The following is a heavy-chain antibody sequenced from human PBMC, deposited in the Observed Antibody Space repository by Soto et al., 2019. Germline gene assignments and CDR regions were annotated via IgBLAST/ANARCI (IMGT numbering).Heavy chain of an antibody. Sequence: EVQLVESGGGLVQPGGSLRLSCAASGFTVSSYWMSWVRQAPGKGLEWVANIKQDGSEKYYVDSVKGRCTISRDNAKNSLYLQMNSLRAEYTAVYYCARDGGSSFDYWGQGTLVTVSS. CDR3: ARDGGSSFDY. CDR2: IKQDGSEK. CDR1: GFTVSSYW. D-gene: IGHD2-15*01. J-gene: IGHJ4*02. V-gene: IGHV3-7*01.